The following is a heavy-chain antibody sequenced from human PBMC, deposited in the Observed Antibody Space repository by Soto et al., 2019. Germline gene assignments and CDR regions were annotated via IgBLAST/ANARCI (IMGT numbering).Heavy chain of an antibody. J-gene: IGHJ4*02. CDR3: AREMVRGVGSDY. V-gene: IGHV1-18*01. CDR1: GYTFTSYG. Sequence: QVQLVQSGAEVKKPGASVKVSCKASGYTFTSYGISWVRQAPGQGLEWMGWISTYNGNTKYAQKLQGKVTKTPETTTSTAYMELRSLRSDDTAVFYCAREMVRGVGSDYWGQGTLVTVSS. CDR2: ISTYNGNT. D-gene: IGHD3-10*01.